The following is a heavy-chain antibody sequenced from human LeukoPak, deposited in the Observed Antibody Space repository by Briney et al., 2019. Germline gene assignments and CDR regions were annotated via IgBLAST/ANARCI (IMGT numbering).Heavy chain of an antibody. Sequence: ASVKVSCKTSGYTFTNYDISWVRQATGQGLEWMGWMNPNSGNTGYAQKFQGRVTITRHTSITTAYMELSSLRSEDTAVYYCARGSPSDYYYPFDYWGQGTLVTVSS. D-gene: IGHD3-22*01. J-gene: IGHJ4*02. V-gene: IGHV1-8*02. CDR2: MNPNSGNT. CDR3: ARGSPSDYYYPFDY. CDR1: GYTFTNYD.